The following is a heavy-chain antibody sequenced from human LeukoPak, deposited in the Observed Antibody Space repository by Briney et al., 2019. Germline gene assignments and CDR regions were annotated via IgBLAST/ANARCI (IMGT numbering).Heavy chain of an antibody. D-gene: IGHD6-19*01. Sequence: PSETLSLTCTVSGGSISNYYWSWIRQPAGKGLEWIGRIYTSGSTNYNPSLKSRVTMSVDTSKNQFSLKLSSVTAADTAVYYCARGVGYSSGWHFYYYYYMDVWGKGTTVTVSS. J-gene: IGHJ6*03. CDR2: IYTSGST. V-gene: IGHV4-4*07. CDR1: GGSISNYY. CDR3: ARGVGYSSGWHFYYYYYMDV.